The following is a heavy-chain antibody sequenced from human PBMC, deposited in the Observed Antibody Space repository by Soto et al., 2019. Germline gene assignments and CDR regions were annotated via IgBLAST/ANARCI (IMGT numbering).Heavy chain of an antibody. V-gene: IGHV1-18*01. CDR2: ISAYNGDT. D-gene: IGHD5-18*01. Sequence: ASVKVSCKASGYTFSHHGFSWVRQVPGQGLEWLGWISAYNGDTAYAQKFQDRFTITADESTSTAYMELSSLRSEDTAVYYCAKVGFPYSYGYLFYYWGQGTLVTVSS. J-gene: IGHJ4*02. CDR1: GYTFSHHG. CDR3: AKVGFPYSYGYLFYY.